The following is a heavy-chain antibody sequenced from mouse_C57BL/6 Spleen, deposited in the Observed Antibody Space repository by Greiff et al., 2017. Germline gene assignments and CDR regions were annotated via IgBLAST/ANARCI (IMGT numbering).Heavy chain of an antibody. D-gene: IGHD2-4*01. CDR2: ISSGGDYI. CDR3: TRGYDYDAWFAY. J-gene: IGHJ3*01. V-gene: IGHV5-9-1*02. Sequence: EVQLVESGEGLVKPGGSLKLSCAASGFTFSSYAMSWVRQTPEKRLEWVAYISSGGDYIYYADTVKGRFTISRDNARNTLYLQMSSLKSEDTAMYYCTRGYDYDAWFAYWGQGTLVTVSA. CDR1: GFTFSSYA.